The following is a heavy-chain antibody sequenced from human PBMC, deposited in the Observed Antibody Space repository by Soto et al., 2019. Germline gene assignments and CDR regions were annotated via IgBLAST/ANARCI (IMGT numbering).Heavy chain of an antibody. V-gene: IGHV4-61*01. CDR1: GGSVNSGHYS. D-gene: IGHD2-15*01. CDR2: IYYRGST. J-gene: IGHJ5*01. Sequence: SETLSLTCTVSGGSVNSGHYSWNWLRQSPGKGLEWIGYIYYRGSTNYSSSLKSRLSISIDTSRNQFSLKLTSVTAADTAVYYCARKSSHLLPDSEKKIDPWGQGTLVTVSS. CDR3: ARKSSHLLPDSEKKIDP.